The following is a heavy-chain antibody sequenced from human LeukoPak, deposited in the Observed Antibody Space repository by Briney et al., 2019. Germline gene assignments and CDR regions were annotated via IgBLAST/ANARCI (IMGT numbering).Heavy chain of an antibody. CDR3: ASSVDFGAFDI. CDR1: GGTFSSYA. Sequence: SGGTFSSYAISWVRQAPGQGLXWMGSIIPIFGIANYAQKFQGRVTITADKSTSTAYMELSNLRSEDTAVYYCASSVDFGAFDIWGQGTMVTVSS. J-gene: IGHJ3*02. CDR2: IIPIFGIA. D-gene: IGHD2-2*03. V-gene: IGHV1-69*04.